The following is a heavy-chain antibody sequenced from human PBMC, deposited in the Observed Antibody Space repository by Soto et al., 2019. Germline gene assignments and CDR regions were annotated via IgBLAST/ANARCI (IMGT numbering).Heavy chain of an antibody. CDR3: ARRRFMVRGVNDDFDI. D-gene: IGHD3-10*01. CDR1: GGSISSSSYY. J-gene: IGHJ3*02. Sequence: SETVSLTCTASGGSISSSSYYWGWIRQPPGKGLEWSGSIYYSGSSYYNPSLKRRVTISVDTSKNQFSLKLSSVTAADTAVYYCARRRFMVRGVNDDFDIWGQGTMVTVSS. V-gene: IGHV4-39*01. CDR2: IYYSGSS.